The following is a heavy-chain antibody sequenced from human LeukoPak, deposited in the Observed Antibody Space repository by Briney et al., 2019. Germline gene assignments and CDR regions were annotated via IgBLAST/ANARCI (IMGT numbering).Heavy chain of an antibody. Sequence: SQTLSLTCAISGDSFSSNSAAWNWIRQSPSRGLEWLGRTYYRAKWYNYYAGSVKSRITINPDTSKNQFSLQLNSVTPEDTAVYYCARDRRIVGATAPYYYYYYGMDVWGQGTTVTVSS. J-gene: IGHJ6*02. CDR1: GDSFSSNSAA. D-gene: IGHD1-26*01. CDR3: ARDRRIVGATAPYYYYYYGMDV. V-gene: IGHV6-1*01. CDR2: TYYRAKWYN.